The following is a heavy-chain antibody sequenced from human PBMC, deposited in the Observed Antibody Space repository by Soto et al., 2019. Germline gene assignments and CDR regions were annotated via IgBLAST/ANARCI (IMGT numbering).Heavy chain of an antibody. Sequence: QVQLVQSGAEVKKPGASVKVSCKASGYTFTSYAMHWVRQAPGQRLEWMGWINAGNGNTKYSQKFQGRVTITRDTTASKAYMEQSSLRSEDKAVYYCARFLAENDYYDMDVWGQGTTVTVSS. CDR3: ARFLAENDYYDMDV. D-gene: IGHD6-25*01. CDR2: INAGNGNT. V-gene: IGHV1-3*01. J-gene: IGHJ6*02. CDR1: GYTFTSYA.